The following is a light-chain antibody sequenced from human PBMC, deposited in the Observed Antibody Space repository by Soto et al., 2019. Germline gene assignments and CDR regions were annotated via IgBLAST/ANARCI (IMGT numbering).Light chain of an antibody. J-gene: IGLJ1*01. CDR2: DVS. CDR1: SSDVGVYNY. V-gene: IGLV2-11*01. Sequence: QSALTQPRSVSGSPGQSVTISCTGTSSDVGVYNYVSWYQQYPGKAPKIMIYDVSKRPSGVPDRFSGSKSDSTASLTISGLQAEDEADYYCCLYAGSYTFVFGIGTKVTVL. CDR3: CLYAGSYTFV.